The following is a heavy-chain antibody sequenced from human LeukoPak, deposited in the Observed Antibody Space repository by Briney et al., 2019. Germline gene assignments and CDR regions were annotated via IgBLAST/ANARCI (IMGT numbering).Heavy chain of an antibody. D-gene: IGHD4-23*01. Sequence: GGSLRLSCAASGFTFSSYAMSWVRQAPGKGLEWVANMKRDGSEIYYVDSVRGRFTISRDNARNSLYLQMNSLRVEDTAVYYCARGRPHGNDYWGQGTLVTVSS. V-gene: IGHV3-7*01. CDR2: MKRDGSEI. CDR3: ARGRPHGNDY. J-gene: IGHJ4*02. CDR1: GFTFSSYA.